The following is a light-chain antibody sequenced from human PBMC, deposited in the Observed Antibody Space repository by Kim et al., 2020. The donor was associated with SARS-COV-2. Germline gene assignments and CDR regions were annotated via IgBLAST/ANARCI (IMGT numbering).Light chain of an antibody. Sequence: QSALTQPASVSGSPGQSITISCTGSSSDVGAYNYVSWFQQHPDKASKLIIFDVSNRPSGVSNRFSGSKSGNTASLTISGLQAEDEADYYCSSLTSITTLVFGGGTQLTVL. J-gene: IGLJ2*01. CDR3: SSLTSITTLV. V-gene: IGLV2-14*03. CDR2: DVS. CDR1: SSDVGAYNY.